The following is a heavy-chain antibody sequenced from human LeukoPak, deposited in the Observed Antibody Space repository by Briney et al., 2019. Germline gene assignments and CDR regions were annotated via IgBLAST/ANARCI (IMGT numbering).Heavy chain of an antibody. D-gene: IGHD2-2*01. CDR1: GYTFTSYG. Sequence: GASVKVSCKASGYTFTSYGISWVRQAPGQGPEWMGWISAYNGNTNYAQKLQGRVTMTTDTSTSTAYMELRSLRSDDTAVYYCARDRVIVVVPAAPMDVWGKGTTVTVSS. J-gene: IGHJ6*03. V-gene: IGHV1-18*01. CDR3: ARDRVIVVVPAAPMDV. CDR2: ISAYNGNT.